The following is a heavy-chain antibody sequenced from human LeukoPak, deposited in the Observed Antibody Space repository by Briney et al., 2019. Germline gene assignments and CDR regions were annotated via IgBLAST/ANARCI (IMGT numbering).Heavy chain of an antibody. CDR3: ARQSGSYYGY. Sequence: SETLSLTCTVSGGSISSYYWSWLRQPPGKGLEWIGYIYYSGSTNYNPSLKSRVTISVDTSKNQFSLKLSSVTAADTAVYYCARQSGSYYGYWGQGTLVTVSS. J-gene: IGHJ4*02. D-gene: IGHD1-26*01. V-gene: IGHV4-59*08. CDR2: IYYSGST. CDR1: GGSISSYY.